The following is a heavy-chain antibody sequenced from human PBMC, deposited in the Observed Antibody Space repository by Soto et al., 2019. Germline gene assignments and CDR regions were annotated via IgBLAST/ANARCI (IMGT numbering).Heavy chain of an antibody. CDR3: AKDLGYYGSGSYYNWFDP. D-gene: IGHD3-10*01. J-gene: IGHJ5*02. CDR2: ISGSGGST. CDR1: GFTFSSYA. V-gene: IGHV3-23*01. Sequence: PGGSLRLSCAASGFTFSSYAMSWVRQAPGKGLEWVSAISGSGGSTYYADSVKGRFTISRDNSKNTLYLQMNSLRAEDTAVYYCAKDLGYYGSGSYYNWFDPWGQGTLVTVSS.